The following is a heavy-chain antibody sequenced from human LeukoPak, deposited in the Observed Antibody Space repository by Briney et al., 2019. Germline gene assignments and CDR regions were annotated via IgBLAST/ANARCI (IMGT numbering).Heavy chain of an antibody. CDR1: GFTFTNYW. D-gene: IGHD3-16*01. Sequence: GGSLRLSCAASGFTFTNYWMSWVRQAPGKGLELVANIKQDRSEKYYVDSVKGRFTISRDNAKNTLYLQMNSLRAEDTAVYYCAREGGGAVPFDYWGQGTLVTVSS. CDR2: IKQDRSEK. CDR3: AREGGGAVPFDY. J-gene: IGHJ4*02. V-gene: IGHV3-7*03.